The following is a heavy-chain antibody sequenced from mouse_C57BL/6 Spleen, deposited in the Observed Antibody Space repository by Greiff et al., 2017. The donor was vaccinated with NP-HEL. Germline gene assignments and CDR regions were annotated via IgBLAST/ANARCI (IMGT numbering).Heavy chain of an antibody. Sequence: VQLQQPGAELVKPGASVKLSCKASGYTFTSYWMQWVKQRPGQGLEWIGEIDPSDRYTNYNQKFKGTATLTVDTSSSTAYMQLSSLTSEDAAVYYCARLGYYFDYWGQGTTLTVSS. CDR3: ARLGYYFDY. J-gene: IGHJ2*01. V-gene: IGHV1-50*01. CDR1: GYTFTSYW. CDR2: IDPSDRYT. D-gene: IGHD4-1*01.